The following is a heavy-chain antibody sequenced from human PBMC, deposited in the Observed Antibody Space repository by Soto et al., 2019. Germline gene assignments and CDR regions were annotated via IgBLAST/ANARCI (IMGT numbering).Heavy chain of an antibody. CDR3: ARVGGWYNAFDI. D-gene: IGHD6-19*01. CDR2: IYHSGST. CDR1: GGSISSSNW. J-gene: IGHJ3*02. Sequence: SETLSLTCAVSGGSISSSNWWSWVRQPPGKGLEWIGEIYHSGSTSYNPSLKSRVTISVDKSKNQFSLKLSSVTAADTAVYYCARVGGWYNAFDIWGQGTMVTVSS. V-gene: IGHV4-4*02.